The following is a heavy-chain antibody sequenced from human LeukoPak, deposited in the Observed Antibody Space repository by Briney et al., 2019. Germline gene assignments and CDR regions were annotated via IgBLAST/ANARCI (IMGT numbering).Heavy chain of an antibody. CDR3: ARRDIVATIST. J-gene: IGHJ4*02. D-gene: IGHD5-12*01. V-gene: IGHV4-59*04. CDR2: IYYSGTT. CDR1: GGSISSYY. Sequence: SETLSLTCTVSGGSISSYYWNWIRQPPGKGLEWIGYIYYSGTTFYNPSLKSRVTISVDTSKNQFFLKLSSVTAADTAVYYCARRDIVATISTWGQGTLVTVSS.